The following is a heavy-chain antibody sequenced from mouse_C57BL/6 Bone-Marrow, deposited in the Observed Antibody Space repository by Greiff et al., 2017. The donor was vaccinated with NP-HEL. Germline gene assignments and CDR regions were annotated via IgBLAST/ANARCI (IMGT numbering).Heavy chain of an antibody. CDR1: GYSFTGYY. Sequence: EVKLVESGPELVKPGASVKISCKASGYSFTGYYMNWVKQSPEKSLEWIGEINPSTGGTTYNQKFKAKATLTVDKSSSTAYMQLKSLTSEDSAVYYCARDYDYDGRFAYWGQGTLVTVSA. CDR3: ARDYDYDGRFAY. D-gene: IGHD2-4*01. V-gene: IGHV1-42*01. J-gene: IGHJ3*01. CDR2: INPSTGGT.